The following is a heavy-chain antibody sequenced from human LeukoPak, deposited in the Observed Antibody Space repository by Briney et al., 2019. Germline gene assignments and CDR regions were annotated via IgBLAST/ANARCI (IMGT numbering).Heavy chain of an antibody. V-gene: IGHV3-23*01. CDR2: ISGCGGTT. CDR3: AKGGSGSTFFDY. CDR1: GFTFTTYA. J-gene: IGHJ4*02. D-gene: IGHD6-13*01. Sequence: GGSLRLSCAASGFTFTTYAMSWVRQAPGKGLEWVSTISGCGGTTYYADSVKGRFTISRDNSKNTLYLQMQSLRAEDTAVYYWAKGGSGSTFFDYWGQGTLVTVSS.